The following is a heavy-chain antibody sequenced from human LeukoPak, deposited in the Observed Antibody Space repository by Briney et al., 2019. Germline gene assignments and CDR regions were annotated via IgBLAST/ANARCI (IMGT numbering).Heavy chain of an antibody. CDR1: GFTFSSYS. CDR2: ISSSSSYI. J-gene: IGHJ1*01. V-gene: IGHV3-21*01. Sequence: PGGSLRLSCAASGFTFSSYSMNWVRQAPGKGLEWVSSISSSSSYIYYADSVKGRFTISRDNAKNSLYLQMNSLRAEDTAVYYCARSVAVPIAVAGPGYFQHWGQGTLVTVSS. CDR3: ARSVAVPIAVAGPGYFQH. D-gene: IGHD6-19*01.